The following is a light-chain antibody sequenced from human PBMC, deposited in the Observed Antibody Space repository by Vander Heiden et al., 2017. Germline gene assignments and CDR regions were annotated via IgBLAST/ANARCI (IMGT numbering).Light chain of an antibody. CDR1: NSNIGKNF. CDR3: GTWDSSLNAGV. Sequence: VLTQPPSGSAGPGQKVTISCSGTNSNIGKNFVSWYQQLPGTAPKLLIYDNNKRPSGIPDRFSASKSGASATLDITGLQTGDEADFYCGTWDSSLNAGVFGGGTRLTVL. V-gene: IGLV1-51*01. CDR2: DNN. J-gene: IGLJ3*02.